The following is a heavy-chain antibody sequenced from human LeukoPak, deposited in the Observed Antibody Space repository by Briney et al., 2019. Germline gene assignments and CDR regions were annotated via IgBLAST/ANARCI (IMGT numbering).Heavy chain of an antibody. D-gene: IGHD3-22*01. CDR1: GFTFTSSA. CDR2: INPNSGGT. Sequence: ASVKVSCKASGFTFTSSAMQWVRQAPGQGLEWMGWINPNSGGTNYAQKFQGRVTMTRDTSISTAYMELSRLRSDDTAVYYCARSVGPYYDSSGYYLGYWGQGTLVTVSA. J-gene: IGHJ4*02. V-gene: IGHV1-2*02. CDR3: ARSVGPYYDSSGYYLGY.